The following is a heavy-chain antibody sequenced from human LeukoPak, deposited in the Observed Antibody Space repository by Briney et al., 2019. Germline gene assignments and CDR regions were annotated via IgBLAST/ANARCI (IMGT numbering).Heavy chain of an antibody. V-gene: IGHV4-38-2*01. CDR2: IYHTGST. J-gene: IGHJ4*02. D-gene: IGHD3-9*01. Sequence: SETLSLTCAVYGGSFSGYYWGWIRQPPGKGLEWIGSIYHTGSTYYNPSLKSRVTISVDTSKNQFSLRLSSVTAADTAVYYCASVPVAYFDWLLFYSWGQGTLATVSS. CDR1: GGSFSGYY. CDR3: ASVPVAYFDWLLFYS.